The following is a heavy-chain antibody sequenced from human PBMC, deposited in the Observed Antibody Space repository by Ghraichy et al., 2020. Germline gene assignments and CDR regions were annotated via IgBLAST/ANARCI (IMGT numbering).Heavy chain of an antibody. J-gene: IGHJ3*02. CDR1: GGSISDYY. V-gene: IGHV4-59*01. D-gene: IGHD3-3*01. CDR2: IYYSGST. CDR3: ARDRRFLGDAFDI. Sequence: ETLSLTCTVSGGSISDYYWSWIRQPPGKGLEWIGYIYYSGSTNYNPSLKSRVTISLDTSNNHFSLKLTSVTAVDTAVYYCARDRRFLGDAFDIWGQGTMVTVSS.